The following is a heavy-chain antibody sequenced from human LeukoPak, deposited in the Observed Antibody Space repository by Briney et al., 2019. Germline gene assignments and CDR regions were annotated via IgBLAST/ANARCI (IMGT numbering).Heavy chain of an antibody. CDR1: GCSFTSYW. J-gene: IGHJ4*02. CDR2: IYPGDSDT. V-gene: IGHV5-51*01. D-gene: IGHD5-24*01. Sequence: GESLKISCKGSGCSFTSYWIAWVRQMPGKGLEWMGIIYPGDSDTRYSPPFQGQVTISADKSISTVYLQWSSLKASDTAMYYCARRTDGYKLDYWGQGTLVTVSS. CDR3: ARRTDGYKLDY.